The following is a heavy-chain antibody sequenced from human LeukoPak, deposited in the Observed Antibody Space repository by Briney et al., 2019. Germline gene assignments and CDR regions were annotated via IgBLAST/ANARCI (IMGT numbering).Heavy chain of an antibody. Sequence: SETLSLTCTVSGDSISGRDYYWGWIRQPPGKSLEWIGSVYYTGSANYNTSLRSRVSISVDTSKNQVSLKVTSVTATDTAVYYRVRLVATSRFDPWGQGTLVTVSS. CDR2: VYYTGSA. CDR1: GDSISGRDYY. D-gene: IGHD5-12*01. CDR3: VRLVATSRFDP. J-gene: IGHJ5*02. V-gene: IGHV4-39*01.